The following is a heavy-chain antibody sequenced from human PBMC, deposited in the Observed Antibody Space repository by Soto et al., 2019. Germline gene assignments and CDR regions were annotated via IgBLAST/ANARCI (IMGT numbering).Heavy chain of an antibody. CDR1: GDSFSGFY. J-gene: IGHJ4*02. V-gene: IGHV4-34*01. CDR3: ARHTPAISISDH. D-gene: IGHD2-15*01. CDR2: INQSGGT. Sequence: SETLSLTCAVYGDSFSGFYWTWIRQPPGKGLEWIGEINQSGGTNYNPSLKSRVTISVDTSKNQFSLKLSSVTAADTAVYYCARHTPAISISDHWGQGTLVTVSS.